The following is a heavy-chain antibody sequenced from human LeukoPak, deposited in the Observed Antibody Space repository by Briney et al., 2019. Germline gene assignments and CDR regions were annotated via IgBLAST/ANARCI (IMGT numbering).Heavy chain of an antibody. J-gene: IGHJ5*02. D-gene: IGHD2-15*01. CDR2: TTGSSGDT. CDR1: GFTFSDYA. V-gene: IGHV3-23*01. CDR3: AKLSGGSWKYNWFDP. Sequence: GGSLRLSCAASGFTFSDYALSWVRQTPGKGLEWVAATTGSSGDTYHADSVKGRFAISRDNSKNTLYLQMNSLRAEDTAVYYCAKLSGGSWKYNWFDPWGQGTLVTVSS.